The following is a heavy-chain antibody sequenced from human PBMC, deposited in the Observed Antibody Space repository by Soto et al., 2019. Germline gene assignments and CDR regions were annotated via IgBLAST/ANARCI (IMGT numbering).Heavy chain of an antibody. CDR3: ARARPFYDY. J-gene: IGHJ4*02. CDR1: GFSFSSYW. CDR2: INGDGRST. V-gene: IGHV3-74*01. Sequence: GGSLRLSCAASGFSFSSYWMQWVRRVPGKGLMCVSRINGDGRSTAHADFVKGRFTISRDNAKNTVYLQMNSLRAEDTAVYFCARARPFYDYWGQGVQVTVSS.